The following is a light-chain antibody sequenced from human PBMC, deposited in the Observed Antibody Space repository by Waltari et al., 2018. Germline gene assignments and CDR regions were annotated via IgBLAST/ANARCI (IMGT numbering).Light chain of an antibody. CDR3: GAWDDTLRFV. Sequence: QSVLSQPPSASGTPGQRVTLSCSGPSSTIGRNYVYWYQHLPGMAPKRRLYRNKQRPPGVPDRFSSSKSGTSASLAIRELRSEDEADYYCGAWDDTLRFVFGGGTRLTVL. J-gene: IGLJ2*01. CDR2: RNK. CDR1: SSTIGRNY. V-gene: IGLV1-47*01.